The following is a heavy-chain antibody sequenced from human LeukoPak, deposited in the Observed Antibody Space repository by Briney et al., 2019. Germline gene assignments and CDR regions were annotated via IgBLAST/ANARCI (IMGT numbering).Heavy chain of an antibody. D-gene: IGHD3-3*01. Sequence: SVKVSCKASGYTFTSYGISWVRQAPGQGLEWMGGIIPIFGTANYAQKFQGRVTITADESTSTAYMELSSLRSEDTAVFYCARALITIFGAIYYYYYGMDVWGQGTTVTVSS. CDR3: ARALITIFGAIYYYYYGMDV. CDR2: IIPIFGTA. CDR1: GYTFTSYG. V-gene: IGHV1-69*13. J-gene: IGHJ6*02.